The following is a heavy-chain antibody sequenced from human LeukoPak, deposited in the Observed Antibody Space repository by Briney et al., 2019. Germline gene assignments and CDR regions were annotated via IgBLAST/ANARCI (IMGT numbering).Heavy chain of an antibody. CDR3: ARTRQYSSSWYCWFDP. Sequence: GASVKVSCKASGYTFTSYGISWVRPAPGQGLEWMGWISAYNGNTNYAQKLQGRVTMTTDTSTSTAYMELRSLRSDDTAVYYCARTRQYSSSWYCWFDPWGQGTLVTVSS. CDR1: GYTFTSYG. CDR2: ISAYNGNT. J-gene: IGHJ5*02. D-gene: IGHD6-13*01. V-gene: IGHV1-18*01.